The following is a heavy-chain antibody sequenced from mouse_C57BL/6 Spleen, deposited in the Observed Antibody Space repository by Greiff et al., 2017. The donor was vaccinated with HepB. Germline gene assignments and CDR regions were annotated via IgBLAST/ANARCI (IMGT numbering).Heavy chain of an antibody. CDR3: ARFYYGYDVYYFDY. CDR1: GYAFSSSW. Sequence: VQLQQSGPELVKPGASVKISCKASGYAFSSSWMNWVKQRPGKGLEWIGRIYPGDGDTNYNGKFKGKATLTADKSSSTAYMQLSSLTSEDSAVYFCARFYYGYDVYYFDYWGQGTTLTVSS. D-gene: IGHD2-2*01. V-gene: IGHV1-82*01. J-gene: IGHJ2*01. CDR2: IYPGDGDT.